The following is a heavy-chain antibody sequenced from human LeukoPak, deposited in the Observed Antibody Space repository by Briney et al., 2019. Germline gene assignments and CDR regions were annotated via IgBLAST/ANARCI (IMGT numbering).Heavy chain of an antibody. Sequence: GGSLRLSCAASGFTLSSYSMSWVRQAPGKGLEWVSYISTTSRTIHYADSVKGRFTISRDNAKNSLYLQMNSLRAEDTAVYYCARAGHADSLDYWGQGALVTVSS. CDR3: ARAGHADSLDY. CDR1: GFTLSSYS. J-gene: IGHJ4*02. D-gene: IGHD2-21*01. CDR2: ISTTSRTI. V-gene: IGHV3-48*01.